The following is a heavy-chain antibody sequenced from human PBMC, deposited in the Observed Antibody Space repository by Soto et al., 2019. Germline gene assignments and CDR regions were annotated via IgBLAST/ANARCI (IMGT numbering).Heavy chain of an antibody. D-gene: IGHD2-21*01. Sequence: SETLSLTCAVSGGPFSGVYWSWIRQPPGKGLEWVGGVNHRGSANYNPSLESRVTMSVDTSKNQFSLKLTSVTAADSAVYYCARDAFCGSGTCRVGHWFDPWGQGTLVTVSS. CDR2: VNHRGSA. J-gene: IGHJ5*02. V-gene: IGHV4-34*01. CDR3: ARDAFCGSGTCRVGHWFDP. CDR1: GGPFSGVY.